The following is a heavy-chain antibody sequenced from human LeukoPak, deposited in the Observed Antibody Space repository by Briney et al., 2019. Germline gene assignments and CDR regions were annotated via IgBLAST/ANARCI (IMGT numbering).Heavy chain of an antibody. CDR1: GGTFSSYA. J-gene: IGHJ4*02. D-gene: IGHD3-10*01. CDR3: ARARRFGPSDY. V-gene: IGHV1-69*05. CDR2: IIPIFGTA. Sequence: SVKVSCKASGGTFSSYAISWVRQAPGQGLEWMGGIIPIFGTANYAQKFQGRVTMTRDTSTSTVYMELSSLRSEDTAVYYCARARRFGPSDYWGQGTLVTVSS.